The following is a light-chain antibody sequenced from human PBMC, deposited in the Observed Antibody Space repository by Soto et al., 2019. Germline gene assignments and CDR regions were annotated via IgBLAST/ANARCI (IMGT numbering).Light chain of an antibody. CDR3: CSYAGSSTLVV. CDR1: SSAVGSYNL. CDR2: EGS. Sequence: QSALTQPASVSGSPGQSLTISCPGTSSAVGSYNLVSWYQQHPGKAPKLMIYEGSKRPSGVSNRFSGSKSGNTASLTISGLQAEDEAEYYCCSYAGSSTLVVFGGGTKLTVL. J-gene: IGLJ2*01. V-gene: IGLV2-23*01.